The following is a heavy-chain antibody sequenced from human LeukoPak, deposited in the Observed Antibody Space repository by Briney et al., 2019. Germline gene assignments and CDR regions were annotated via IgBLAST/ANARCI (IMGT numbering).Heavy chain of an antibody. V-gene: IGHV3-33*01. CDR2: IWYDGSNK. D-gene: IGHD2-15*01. J-gene: IGHJ4*02. CDR3: ARGECSGGSCLSTFDY. CDR1: GFTFSSYG. Sequence: GGSLRLSCAASGFTFSSYGMHWVRQAPGKGLEWVAVIWYDGSNKYYADSVKGRFTISRDNSKNTLYLQMNSLRAEDTAVHYCARGECSGGSCLSTFDYWGQGTLVTVSS.